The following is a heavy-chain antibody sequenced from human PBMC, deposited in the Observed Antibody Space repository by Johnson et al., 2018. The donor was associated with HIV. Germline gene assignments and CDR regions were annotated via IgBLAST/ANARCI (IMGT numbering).Heavy chain of an antibody. J-gene: IGHJ3*02. V-gene: IGHV3-30*19. CDR1: GFRFSNYG. CDR2: ISYDGSNK. CDR3: ARDRAIGGWSIDI. Sequence: QVQLVESGGGVVQPGRSLRLSCVASGFRFSNYGIHWVRQAPGKGLEWVAVISYDGSNKYYADSVKGRFTISRDNSKNTLYLQMNSLRAEDTAVYYCARDRAIGGWSIDIWGQGTMVTVSS. D-gene: IGHD2-15*01.